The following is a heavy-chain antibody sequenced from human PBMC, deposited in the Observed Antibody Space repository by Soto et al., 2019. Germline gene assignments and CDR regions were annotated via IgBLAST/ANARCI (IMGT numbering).Heavy chain of an antibody. J-gene: IGHJ4*02. CDR2: IYYSGST. Sequence: SETLSLTCTVSGGSISSYYWNWIRQPPGKGLEWIGYIYYSGSTNYNPSLKSRVTISLDTSKNQFSLKLSSVTAADTAVYYCAKDHGWLVLGSPHYLGQGTLVTVSS. V-gene: IGHV4-59*01. D-gene: IGHD6-19*01. CDR3: AKDHGWLVLGSPHY. CDR1: GGSISSYY.